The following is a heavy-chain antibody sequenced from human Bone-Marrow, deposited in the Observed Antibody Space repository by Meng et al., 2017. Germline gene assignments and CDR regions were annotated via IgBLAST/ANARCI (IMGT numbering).Heavy chain of an antibody. D-gene: IGHD3-22*01. Sequence: QVQLVESGAEVKKPGASVKVSCKASGYTFTSYDINWVRQATGQGLEWMGGIIPIFGTANYAQKFQGRVTITADKSTSTAYMELSSLRSEDTAVYYCAREGIGEGVVDYWGQGTLVTVSS. CDR1: GYTFTSYD. CDR2: IIPIFGTA. CDR3: AREGIGEGVVDY. J-gene: IGHJ4*02. V-gene: IGHV1-69*06.